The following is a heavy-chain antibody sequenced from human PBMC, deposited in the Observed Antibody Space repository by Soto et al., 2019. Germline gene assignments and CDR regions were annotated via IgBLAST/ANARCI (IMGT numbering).Heavy chain of an antibody. V-gene: IGHV3-30-3*01. J-gene: IGHJ4*02. CDR1: GFTFRNYA. Sequence: QVQLVESGGGVVQPGRSLRLSCVASGFTFRNYAMHWVRQAPGKGLEWVAIISYDGSNKYYADSVKGRFSISRDNSKSTLYLQMDSLRAEDRAIYYCARDLLFYYDSHNYSRLDYWGQGTLVTVSS. CDR2: ISYDGSNK. D-gene: IGHD3-22*01. CDR3: ARDLLFYYDSHNYSRLDY.